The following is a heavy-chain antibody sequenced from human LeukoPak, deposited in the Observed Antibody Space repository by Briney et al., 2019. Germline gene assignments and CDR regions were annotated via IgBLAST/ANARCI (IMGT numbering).Heavy chain of an antibody. Sequence: GRSLRLSCAASGFTFSSYGTHWVRQAPGKGLEWVAVIWYDGSNKYYADSVKGRFTVSRDNSKNTLYLQMNSLRAEDTAVYYCAALAVAGPFDYWGQGTLVTVSS. V-gene: IGHV3-33*01. CDR3: AALAVAGPFDY. J-gene: IGHJ4*02. CDR2: IWYDGSNK. CDR1: GFTFSSYG. D-gene: IGHD6-19*01.